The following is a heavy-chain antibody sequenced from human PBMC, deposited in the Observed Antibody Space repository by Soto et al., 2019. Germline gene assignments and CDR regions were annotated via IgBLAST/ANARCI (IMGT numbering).Heavy chain of an antibody. V-gene: IGHV3-48*03. Sequence: EVQLVESGGGLVQPGGSLRLSCAASGFTFSSYEMNWVRQAPGKGLEWVSYISSSGSTIYYADSVKGRFTISRDNATNSLYLQMNSLRAEDTAVYYCARVSCMAGIDPWGQGTLVTVSS. CDR1: GFTFSSYE. J-gene: IGHJ5*02. D-gene: IGHD6-19*01. CDR2: ISSSGSTI. CDR3: ARVSCMAGIDP.